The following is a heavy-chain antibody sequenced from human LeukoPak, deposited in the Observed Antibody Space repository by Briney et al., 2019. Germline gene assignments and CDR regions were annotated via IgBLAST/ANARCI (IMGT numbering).Heavy chain of an antibody. CDR1: GGSFSGYF. D-gene: IGHD3-16*01. J-gene: IGHJ6*02. V-gene: IGHV4-34*01. CDR3: ARAGLDPGNYGMDV. CDR2: INHSAST. Sequence: SETLSLTCAVYGGSFSGYFWTWIRQPPGEGLEWIGEINHSASTKYSPSLKSRVTVSVDTSKNQFSLKLSSVTAADTALYYCARAGLDPGNYGMDVWGQGTTVTVSS.